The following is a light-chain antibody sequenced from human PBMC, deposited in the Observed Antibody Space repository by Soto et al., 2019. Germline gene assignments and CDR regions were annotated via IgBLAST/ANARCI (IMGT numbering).Light chain of an antibody. CDR3: ATWDDSLNRPL. CDR2: IDN. V-gene: IGLV1-44*01. Sequence: QAVVTQPPSASGTPGQSVSISCSGNGSNIGKNTVSWYRQLPGTAPTLVMYIDNWRPSGVSDRFSGSKSGASASLAISGLQSDDEADYYCATWDDSLNRPLFGGGTKLTVL. J-gene: IGLJ2*01. CDR1: GSNIGKNT.